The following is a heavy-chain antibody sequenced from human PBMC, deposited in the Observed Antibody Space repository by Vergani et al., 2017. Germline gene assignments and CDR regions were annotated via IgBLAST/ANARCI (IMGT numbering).Heavy chain of an antibody. V-gene: IGHV1-69*01. D-gene: IGHD2-21*02. CDR2: SSPIFGTA. CDR3: ARACGGDCRLAFDI. J-gene: IGHJ3*02. CDR1: GGTFSSYA. Sequence: QVQLVQSGAEVKKPGSSVKVSCKASGGTFSSYAISWVRQAPGQGVEWMGGSSPIFGTANYAQKFQGRVTITADESTSTAYMELSSLRAEDTAVYYCARACGGDCRLAFDIWGQGTMVTVSS.